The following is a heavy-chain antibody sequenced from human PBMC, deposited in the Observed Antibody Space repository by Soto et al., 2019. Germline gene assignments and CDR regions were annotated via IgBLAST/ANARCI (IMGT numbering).Heavy chain of an antibody. V-gene: IGHV5-51*01. J-gene: IGHJ6*02. Sequence: GESLKISCKGSGYSFTSYWIGWVRQMPGKGLEWMGIIYPGDSDTRYSPSFQGQVTISADKSISTAYLKWSSLKASDTAMYYYARTSAAGKYYYGMDVWGQGTTVTVSS. CDR1: GYSFTSYW. D-gene: IGHD6-13*01. CDR2: IYPGDSDT. CDR3: ARTSAAGKYYYGMDV.